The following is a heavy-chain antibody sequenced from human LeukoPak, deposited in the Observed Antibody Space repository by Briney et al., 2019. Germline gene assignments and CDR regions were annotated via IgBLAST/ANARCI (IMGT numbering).Heavy chain of an antibody. CDR2: IYPGDSDT. V-gene: IGHV5-51*01. D-gene: IGHD5-24*01. Sequence: PGESLQISCQGSGYSFTSYWIGWVRPMPGKGLEWMGIIYPGDSDTRYSPSFQGQVTISADKSISTAYLQWSSLKASDTAMYYCARIRRDGYNSLDYWGQGTLVTVSS. J-gene: IGHJ4*02. CDR1: GYSFTSYW. CDR3: ARIRRDGYNSLDY.